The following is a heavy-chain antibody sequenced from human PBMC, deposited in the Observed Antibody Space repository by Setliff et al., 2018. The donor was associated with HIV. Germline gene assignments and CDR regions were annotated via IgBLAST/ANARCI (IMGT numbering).Heavy chain of an antibody. V-gene: IGHV4-61*02. Sequence: PSETLSLTCTVSGGSISSGSYYWSWIRQPAGKGLEWIGRIYTSGIPTYNPSLSSRVTISVDTSKNQFSLKLTSVTAADTAFYYCARVSRLHPFDPWGQGVLVTVSS. CDR2: IYTSGIP. CDR3: ARVSRLHPFDP. J-gene: IGHJ5*02. CDR1: GGSISSGSYY. D-gene: IGHD2-15*01.